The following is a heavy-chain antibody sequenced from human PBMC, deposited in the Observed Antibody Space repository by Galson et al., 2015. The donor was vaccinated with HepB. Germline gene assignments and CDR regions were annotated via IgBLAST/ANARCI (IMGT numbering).Heavy chain of an antibody. CDR3: ARETDLTGVGELVFDS. J-gene: IGHJ4*01. Sequence: ETLSLTCTVSGGSIGSYYWTWIRQPAGKGLEWIGRMHFSGITDYKSALKSRVTMSVDTSKNQFSLKLTSVTAADTAVYYCARETDLTGVGELVFDSWGHGALVIVSS. CDR1: GGSIGSYY. V-gene: IGHV4-4*07. D-gene: IGHD3-10*01. CDR2: MHFSGIT.